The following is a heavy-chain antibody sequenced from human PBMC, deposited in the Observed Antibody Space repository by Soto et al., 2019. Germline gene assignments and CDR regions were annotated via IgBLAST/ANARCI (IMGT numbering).Heavy chain of an antibody. CDR2: MSYDGSRK. V-gene: IGHV3-30*03. CDR3: ARDLYSYGYPDY. Sequence: QVHLVESGGGVVQPGRSLRLSCAASGFIFGAYGMHWVRQAPGKGLEWVAVMSYDGSRKYYADSVKGRFTISRDNSNNTLSLEMNSLKTEDTAVYYCARDLYSYGYPDYWGQGTLVTVS. D-gene: IGHD5-18*01. CDR1: GFIFGAYG. J-gene: IGHJ4*02.